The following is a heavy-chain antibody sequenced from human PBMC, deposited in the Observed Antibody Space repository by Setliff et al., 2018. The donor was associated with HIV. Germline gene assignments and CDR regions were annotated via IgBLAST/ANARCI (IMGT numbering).Heavy chain of an antibody. D-gene: IGHD3-16*01. Sequence: PGGSLRLSCAASGFTFSSYSMNWVRQAPGKGLEWVSSISSSSSYIYYADSVKGRFTISRDNSKNTLYLQMDSLGPEDTALYFCARDRGTPEKCFDPWGPGTQVTVSS. J-gene: IGHJ5*02. CDR2: ISSSSSYI. CDR3: ARDRGTPEKCFDP. CDR1: GFTFSSYS. V-gene: IGHV3-21*01.